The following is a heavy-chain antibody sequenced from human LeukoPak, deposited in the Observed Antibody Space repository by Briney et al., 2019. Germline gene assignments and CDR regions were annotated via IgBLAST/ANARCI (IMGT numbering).Heavy chain of an antibody. D-gene: IGHD6-13*01. V-gene: IGHV3-23*01. CDR2: ISGSGGST. CDR3: AKDPSIAAAGYYYYGMDV. CDR1: GFTFSSYA. Sequence: GGSLRLSCAASGFTFSSYAMSWVRQAPGKGQEWVSAISGSGGSTYYADSVKGRFTISRDNSKNTLYLQMNSLRAEDTAVYYCAKDPSIAAAGYYYYGMDVWGKGTTVTVSS. J-gene: IGHJ6*04.